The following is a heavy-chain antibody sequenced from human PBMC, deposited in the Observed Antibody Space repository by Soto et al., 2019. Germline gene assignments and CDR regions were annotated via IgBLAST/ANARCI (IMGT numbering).Heavy chain of an antibody. J-gene: IGHJ3*02. D-gene: IGHD6-19*01. CDR3: ASNKQWHDAFDI. Sequence: ASVKVSCKASGYTFTSYGISWVRQAPGQGLEWMGWISAYNGNTNYAQKLQGRVTMTTDTSTSTAYMELRSPRSDDTAVYYCASNKQWHDAFDIWGQGTMVTVSS. V-gene: IGHV1-18*01. CDR2: ISAYNGNT. CDR1: GYTFTSYG.